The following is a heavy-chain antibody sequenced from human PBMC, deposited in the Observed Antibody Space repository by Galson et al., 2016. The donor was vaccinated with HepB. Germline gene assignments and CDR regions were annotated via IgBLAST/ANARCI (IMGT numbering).Heavy chain of an antibody. Sequence: SVKVSCKVSGYSLSDFSMNWVRQAPGKGLEWMGWINAYNGHTNYAQKLQDRVTMTTDTSTSTAYMELRSLRSDDTAVYYCVRCGTTWSFDFWGQGTLVTVSS. V-gene: IGHV1-18*04. CDR2: INAYNGHT. J-gene: IGHJ4*02. CDR3: VRCGTTWSFDF. D-gene: IGHD6-13*01. CDR1: GYSLSDFS.